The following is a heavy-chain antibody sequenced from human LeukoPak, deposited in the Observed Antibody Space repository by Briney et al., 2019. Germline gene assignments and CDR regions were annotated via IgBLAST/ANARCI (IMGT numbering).Heavy chain of an antibody. D-gene: IGHD3-10*01. V-gene: IGHV4-34*01. Sequence: PSETLSLTCAVYDGSFSGYCWSWIRQPPEKGLEWIGEINHSGSTNYNPSLKSRVTISVDTSKNQFSLKLSSVTAADTAVYYCARHLGYYYGSGSYLDYWGQGTLVTVSS. J-gene: IGHJ4*02. CDR1: DGSFSGYC. CDR2: INHSGST. CDR3: ARHLGYYYGSGSYLDY.